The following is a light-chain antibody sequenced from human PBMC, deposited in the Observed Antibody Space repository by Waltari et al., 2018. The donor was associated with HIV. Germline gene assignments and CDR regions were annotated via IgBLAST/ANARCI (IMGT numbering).Light chain of an antibody. CDR2: AAS. V-gene: IGKV1-NL1*01. Sequence: DIQMSQSPSSLSASVGDRVTITCRASPGIGNFLAWYQQNPGGALKLLLTAASTLETGVPSRFSGSASGTAFTLTINSLQPEDFGTYYCQQYFDVPVTFGQGTKVEIK. J-gene: IGKJ1*01. CDR3: QQYFDVPVT. CDR1: PGIGNF.